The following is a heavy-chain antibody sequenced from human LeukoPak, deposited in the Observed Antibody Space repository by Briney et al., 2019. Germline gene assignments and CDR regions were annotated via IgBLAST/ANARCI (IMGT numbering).Heavy chain of an antibody. Sequence: ASVKVSCKASGGTFSSYAISWVRQAPGQGLEWMGGIIPIFGTANYAQKFQGRVTITRNTSISTAYMELSSLRSEDTAVYYCARGPPGPDYYYYYMDVWGKGTTVTVSS. J-gene: IGHJ6*03. CDR3: ARGPPGPDYYYYYMDV. CDR1: GGTFSSYA. D-gene: IGHD7-27*01. V-gene: IGHV1-69*05. CDR2: IIPIFGTA.